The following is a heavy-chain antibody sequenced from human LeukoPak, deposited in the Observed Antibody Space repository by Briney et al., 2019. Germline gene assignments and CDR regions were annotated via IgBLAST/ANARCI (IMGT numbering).Heavy chain of an antibody. J-gene: IGHJ4*02. CDR2: IYHSGST. CDR1: GGSISSSNW. D-gene: IGHD3-10*01. V-gene: IGHV4-4*02. Sequence: PSGTLSLTCAVSGGSISSSNWWSWVRQPPGKGLEWIGEIYHSGSTNYNPSLMSRVTISVDKSKNQFSLKLSSVTAADTAVYYCAREGRYGSGSYETYWGQGTLVTVSS. CDR3: AREGRYGSGSYETY.